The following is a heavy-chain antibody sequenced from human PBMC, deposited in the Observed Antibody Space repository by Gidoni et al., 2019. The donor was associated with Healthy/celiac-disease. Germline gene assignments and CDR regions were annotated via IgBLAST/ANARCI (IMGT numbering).Heavy chain of an antibody. Sequence: QVQLVESGGGVVQPGRSLRLSCAASGFTFSSYAMHWVRQAPGKGLEWVAVISYDGSNKYYADSVKGRFTISRDNSKNTLYLQMNSLRAEDTAVYYCARVVKRQWLGSWNYYGMDVWGQGTTVTVSS. CDR2: ISYDGSNK. CDR3: ARVVKRQWLGSWNYYGMDV. J-gene: IGHJ6*02. CDR1: GFTFSSYA. V-gene: IGHV3-30*01. D-gene: IGHD6-19*01.